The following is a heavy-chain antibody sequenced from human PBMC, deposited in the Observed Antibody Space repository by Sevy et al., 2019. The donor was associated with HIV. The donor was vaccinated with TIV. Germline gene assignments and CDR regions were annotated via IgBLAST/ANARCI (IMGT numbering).Heavy chain of an antibody. J-gene: IGHJ3*02. CDR2: ISGSGGST. CDR3: AKDKGYCTTGVCYNDAFDI. Sequence: GGSLRLSCAASGFTFSSHAMSWVHQAPGKGLEWVSVISGSGGSTYYADSVKGRFTISRDNSKNTLYLQMNSLRAEDTAVYYCAKDKGYCTTGVCYNDAFDIWGQGTMVTVSS. V-gene: IGHV3-23*01. CDR1: GFTFSSHA. D-gene: IGHD2-8*01.